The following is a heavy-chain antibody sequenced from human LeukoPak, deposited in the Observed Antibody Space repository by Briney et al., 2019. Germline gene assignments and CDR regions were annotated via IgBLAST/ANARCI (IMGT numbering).Heavy chain of an antibody. CDR1: GYSFTTYW. D-gene: IGHD3-10*01. CDR3: ARLGSGSINWFDP. CDR2: VYPGDSDT. Sequence: GESLKISCKGSGYSFTTYWIGWVRQMPGKGLEWMGTVYPGDSDTGYSPSFQGQVTISADKSISTAYLQWSSLKASDSAMYYCARLGSGSINWFDPWGQGTLVTVSS. V-gene: IGHV5-51*01. J-gene: IGHJ5*02.